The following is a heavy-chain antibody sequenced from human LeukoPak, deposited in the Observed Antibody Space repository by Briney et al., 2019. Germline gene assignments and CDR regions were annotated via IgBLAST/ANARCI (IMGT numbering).Heavy chain of an antibody. J-gene: IGHJ5*02. CDR3: ARDRGGSFRYYDFWSGYYGPNWFDP. CDR2: INSSSSYI. CDR1: GFTFSSYS. D-gene: IGHD3-3*01. Sequence: GGSLRLSCAASGFTFSSYSMNWVRQAPGKGLEWVSSINSSSSYIYYADSVKGRFTISRDNAKNSLYLQMNSLRAEDTAVYYCARDRGGSFRYYDFWSGYYGPNWFDPWGQGTLVTVSS. V-gene: IGHV3-21*01.